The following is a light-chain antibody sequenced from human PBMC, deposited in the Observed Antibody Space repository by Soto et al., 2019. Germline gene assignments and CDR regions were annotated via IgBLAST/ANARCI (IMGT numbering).Light chain of an antibody. CDR1: QTISNSY. CDR2: GAS. CDR3: QQYGSSPRT. V-gene: IGKV3-20*01. J-gene: IGKJ1*01. Sequence: EIVLTQSPGTLSLSPGERATLSCRASQTISNSYLAWYQQKTGQAHRLLIYGASSRATGIPDRFSGSGSVTDLTLTISRLEREDFSVYFCQQYGSSPRTFGQGTKVEIK.